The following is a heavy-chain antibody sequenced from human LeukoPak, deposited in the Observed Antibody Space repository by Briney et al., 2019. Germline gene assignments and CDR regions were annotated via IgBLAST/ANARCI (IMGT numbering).Heavy chain of an antibody. CDR3: ARAGYSNRWDGVDY. V-gene: IGHV5-51*01. CDR1: GYTFTNYW. Sequence: GESLKISCKGSGYTFTNYWIGWVRQMPGKGLELMGIIYPGDSDTRYSPSFQGQVTISDDKSINTAYLQWSSLKASDSAMYYCARAGYSNRWDGVDYWGQGTLVTVSS. CDR2: IYPGDSDT. J-gene: IGHJ4*02. D-gene: IGHD2/OR15-2a*01.